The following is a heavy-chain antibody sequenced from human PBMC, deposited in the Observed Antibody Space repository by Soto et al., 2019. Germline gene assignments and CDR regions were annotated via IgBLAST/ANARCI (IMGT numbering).Heavy chain of an antibody. CDR1: GVTVYIPE. D-gene: IGHD3-3*01. V-gene: IGHV3-48*03. Sequence: SRGSSGVTVYIPEIDGGFQKTGKGLEWVSYIDYSGSRTDYADSVKGRFTISRDNAKNSLYLQMYSLRAEDTAIYYCVRDSTLLVPTSIAYWRHGTLVPVSS. CDR2: IDYSGSRT. CDR3: VRDSTLLVPTSIAY. J-gene: IGHJ4*01.